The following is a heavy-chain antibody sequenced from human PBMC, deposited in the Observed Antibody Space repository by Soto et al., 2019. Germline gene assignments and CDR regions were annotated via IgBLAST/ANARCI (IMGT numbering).Heavy chain of an antibody. CDR1: GVSISSYY. J-gene: IGHJ4*02. Sequence: SSETLSLTCTVSGVSISSYYWSWIRQPPGKGLEWIGYIYYSGSTTYSPSLKSRVTISVDTSKNQFSLKLDSVTAADTAVYYCARLGGYYQAFDQWGQGSLVTVSS. CDR3: ARLGGYYQAFDQ. V-gene: IGHV4-59*08. D-gene: IGHD3-22*01. CDR2: IYYSGST.